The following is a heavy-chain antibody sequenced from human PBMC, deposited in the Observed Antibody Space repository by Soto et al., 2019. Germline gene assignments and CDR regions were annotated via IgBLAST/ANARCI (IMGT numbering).Heavy chain of an antibody. CDR3: ARVAGSSRGYFDY. D-gene: IGHD6-6*01. Sequence: SETLSLTCAVSGDSISNGGYSWSWIRQPPGKGLEWIGYIYHSGITSYSPSLKSRATISADRSNNQFSLRLSSVTAADTAVYYCARVAGSSRGYFDYWGQGTLVTVSS. CDR1: GDSISNGGYS. V-gene: IGHV4-30-2*01. CDR2: IYHSGIT. J-gene: IGHJ4*02.